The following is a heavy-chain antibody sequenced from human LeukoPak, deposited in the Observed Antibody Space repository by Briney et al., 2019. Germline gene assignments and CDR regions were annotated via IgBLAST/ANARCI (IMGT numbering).Heavy chain of an antibody. CDR2: INHSGST. D-gene: IGHD3-3*01. CDR1: GGSFSGYH. V-gene: IGHV4-34*01. CDR3: ARGRRIFGVVTIGRFDY. J-gene: IGHJ4*02. Sequence: RPSETLSLTCAVYGGSFSGYHWSWIRQPPGKGLEWIGEINHSGSTNYNPSLKSRVTISVDTSKNQFSLKLSSVTAADTAVYYCARGRRIFGVVTIGRFDYWGQGTLVTVSS.